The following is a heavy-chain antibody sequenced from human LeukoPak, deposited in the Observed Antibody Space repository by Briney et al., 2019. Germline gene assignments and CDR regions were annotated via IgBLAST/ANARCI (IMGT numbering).Heavy chain of an antibody. CDR2: ISDTGSST. Sequence: GGSLRLSCAASGLTFSSYGMSWVRQAPGKGLEWLSSISDTGSSTYYADSVKGRFTISRDNSKNALYLQMNSLRVEDTAVYYCAIDPNWGTHSWGQGVLVTVSS. CDR3: AIDPNWGTHS. D-gene: IGHD7-27*01. V-gene: IGHV3-23*01. CDR1: GLTFSSYG. J-gene: IGHJ4*02.